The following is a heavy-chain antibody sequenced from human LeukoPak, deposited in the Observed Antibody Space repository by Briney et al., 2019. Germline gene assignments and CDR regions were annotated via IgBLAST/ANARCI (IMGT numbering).Heavy chain of an antibody. CDR3: ATETDDISGSY. D-gene: IGHD6-19*01. CDR1: GNTLTDLS. CDR2: FDPEDGET. V-gene: IGHV1-24*01. J-gene: IGHJ4*02. Sequence: ASVKVSCKVSGNTLTDLSIHWVRQAPGKGLEWMGGFDPEDGETIYAQKFQGRVTMTEDTSSGTAYMELSSLGSEDTAVYYCATETDDISGSYWGQGTLVTVSS.